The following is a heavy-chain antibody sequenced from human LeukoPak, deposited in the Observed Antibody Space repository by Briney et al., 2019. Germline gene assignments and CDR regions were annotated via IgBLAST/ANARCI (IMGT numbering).Heavy chain of an antibody. V-gene: IGHV3-48*01. CDR2: ISSSSSTI. CDR1: GFTFSSYS. CDR3: ARSPLRGYSYGTYYYYYYMDV. Sequence: GGSLRLSCAASGFTFSSYSMNWVRQAPGKGVEWGSYISSSSSTIYYADSVKGGFTISRDNAKTSLYLQMNSLRADDTAVYYCARSPLRGYSYGTYYYYYYMDVWGKGTTVTVSS. J-gene: IGHJ6*03. D-gene: IGHD5-18*01.